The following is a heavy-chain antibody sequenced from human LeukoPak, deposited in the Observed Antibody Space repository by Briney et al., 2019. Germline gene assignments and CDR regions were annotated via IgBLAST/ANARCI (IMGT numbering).Heavy chain of an antibody. J-gene: IGHJ4*02. CDR2: IKQDGAEK. CDR1: GFRFGDYW. D-gene: IGHD1-26*01. CDR3: ARVGAWDLQRVFDY. Sequence: GESLRLSCAASGFRFGDYWMTWARHVPGKGLEWVANIKQDGAEKHYAESVEGRFIISRDNAKNSLCLEMDSLKVEDTAVYYCARVGAWDLQRVFDYWGQATLVTVSS. V-gene: IGHV3-7*01.